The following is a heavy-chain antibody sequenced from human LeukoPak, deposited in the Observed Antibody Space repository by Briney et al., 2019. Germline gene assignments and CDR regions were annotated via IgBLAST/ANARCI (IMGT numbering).Heavy chain of an antibody. CDR3: AKDRSITVRAFDY. Sequence: GGSLRLSCAASGFTFSSYGMHWVRQAPGKGLEWVSGISGSGGSTDYADSVKGRFTISRDNSKNTLYLQMNSLRAEDTAIYYCAKDRSITVRAFDYWGQGTLVTVSS. D-gene: IGHD4-17*01. V-gene: IGHV3-23*01. CDR2: ISGSGGST. CDR1: GFTFSSYG. J-gene: IGHJ4*02.